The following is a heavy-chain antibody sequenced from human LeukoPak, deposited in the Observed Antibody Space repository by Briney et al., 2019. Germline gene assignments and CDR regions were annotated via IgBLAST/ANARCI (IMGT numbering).Heavy chain of an antibody. CDR2: ISPDGSKK. Sequence: GGSLRLSCAASGFTFSSYAMHWVRQAPGKGLEWVATISPDGSKKFYADSVKGRSTISRDNPENTMYLQMNSLRTEDTAVYFCGRQFDCWGQGTLVTISS. CDR1: GFTFSSYA. CDR3: GRQFDC. J-gene: IGHJ4*02. V-gene: IGHV3-30*01.